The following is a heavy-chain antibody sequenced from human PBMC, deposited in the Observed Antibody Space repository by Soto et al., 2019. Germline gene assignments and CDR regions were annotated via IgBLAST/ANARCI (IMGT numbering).Heavy chain of an antibody. CDR3: PKYCGSYGIAH. Sequence: EVQLVESGGGLVQPGGSLRLSCTASGFTFSNSWMTWARQAPGKGLEWVDNIKRDESEKHYENSVKGRFTISRYNAKNSLYLQMNSVKAEDTDGYHCPKYCGSYGIAHWGRGTLVTVSS. D-gene: IGHD1-26*01. J-gene: IGHJ4*02. CDR1: GFTFSNSW. CDR2: IKRDESEK. V-gene: IGHV3-7*01.